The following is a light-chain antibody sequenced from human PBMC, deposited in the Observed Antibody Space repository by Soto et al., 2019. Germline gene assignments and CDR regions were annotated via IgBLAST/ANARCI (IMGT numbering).Light chain of an antibody. V-gene: IGKV1-39*01. CDR1: QSITSY. Sequence: DIQMTQSPSSLSAFVGDRVTITCRPTQSITSYLNWYQQKPGEAPKVLIYATSALQSGVPSRFSGSGSGTEFTLTINRLQPEDSAIYYCQQTYSTPYSFGQGTKLEI. CDR3: QQTYSTPYS. J-gene: IGKJ2*03. CDR2: ATS.